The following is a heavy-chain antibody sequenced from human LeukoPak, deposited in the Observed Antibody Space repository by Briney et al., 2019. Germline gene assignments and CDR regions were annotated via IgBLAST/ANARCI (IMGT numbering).Heavy chain of an antibody. CDR2: IYYSGST. CDR1: GGSLSNYY. Sequence: PSETLSLTCTVSGGSLSNYYWSWIRQPPGKGLEWIAYIYYSGSTDHNPSLKSRVTISVDRSKNQFSLKLSSVTAADTAVYYCARDLYDDNRCFDFWGQGILVTVSS. D-gene: IGHD1-14*01. CDR3: ARDLYDDNRCFDF. J-gene: IGHJ4*02. V-gene: IGHV4-59*01.